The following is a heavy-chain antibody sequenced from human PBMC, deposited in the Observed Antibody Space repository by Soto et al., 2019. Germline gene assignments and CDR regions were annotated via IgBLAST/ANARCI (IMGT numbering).Heavy chain of an antibody. CDR2: VYYSGSS. D-gene: IGHD1-26*01. J-gene: IGHJ4*02. CDR1: GGSISSYY. Sequence: SETPSLTCTVSGGSISSYYWGWIRQPPGKALEWIGYVYYSGSSTYSPSLQSRVTISVDRSKNQFSLNLTSVTAADTAVYYGASRQVGRAEGFFAFWGQGILVTVYS. CDR3: ASRQVGRAEGFFAF. V-gene: IGHV4-59*01.